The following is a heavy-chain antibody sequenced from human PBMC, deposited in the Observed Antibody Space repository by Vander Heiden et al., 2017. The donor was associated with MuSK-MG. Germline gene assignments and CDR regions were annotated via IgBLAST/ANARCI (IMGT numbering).Heavy chain of an antibody. J-gene: IGHJ5*02. CDR2: IYHSGST. V-gene: IGHV4-38-2*01. CDR1: GYSISSGYY. CDR3: ARRNTRPGDIPLVGFDP. D-gene: IGHD7-27*01. Sequence: QVQLQESGPGLVQPSETLSLTCAVSGYSISSGYYWGWIRQPPGKGLEWIGSIYHSGSTYYNPSLKRRVTISVDTSKNQFSRKLSCVTAADTAVYYCARRNTRPGDIPLVGFDPWGQGTLVTVSS.